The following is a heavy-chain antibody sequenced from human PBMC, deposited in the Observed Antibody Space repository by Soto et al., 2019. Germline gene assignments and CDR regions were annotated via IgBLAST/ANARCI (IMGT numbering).Heavy chain of an antibody. V-gene: IGHV4-39*01. CDR3: ARRNWFSLDY. CDR1: GGSISSSSYY. CDR2: ISYTGST. D-gene: IGHD3-9*01. J-gene: IGHJ4*02. Sequence: QLQLQESGPGLVKPSETLSLTCTVSGGSISSSSYYWGWIRQPPGKGLEWIGSISYTGSTYYNPSLKRRVAVSVDTSKNQFALNLSSVTAADTAVYYCARRNWFSLDYWGQGTLVTVSS.